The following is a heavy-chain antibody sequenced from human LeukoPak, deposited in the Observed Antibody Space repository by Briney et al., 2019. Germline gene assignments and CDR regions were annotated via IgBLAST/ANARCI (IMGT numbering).Heavy chain of an antibody. J-gene: IGHJ4*02. CDR3: ARDGRPLDY. CDR2: IKEDGSEK. D-gene: IGHD3/OR15-3a*01. V-gene: IGHV3-7*01. Sequence: PGGSLRLSCAASGFTFSRSWMSWVRQAPGKGLEWVANIKEDGSEKYYMDSVKGRFTISRDNAKSSLYLQMNSLRVEDTAVYYCARDGRPLDYWGQGTLVTVSS. CDR1: GFTFSRSW.